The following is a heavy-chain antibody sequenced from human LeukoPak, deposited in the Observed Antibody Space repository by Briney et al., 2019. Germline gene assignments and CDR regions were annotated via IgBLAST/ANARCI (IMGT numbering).Heavy chain of an antibody. J-gene: IGHJ5*02. CDR1: GGTFSSYA. CDR2: ITPIFGTA. Sequence: SVKVSCKASGGTFSSYAISWVRQAPGQGLEWMGGITPIFGTANYAQKFQGRVTITGDKSTSTAYMELSSLRSDDTAVYYCARELLFPTNWFDPWGQGTLVTVSS. D-gene: IGHD2-21*01. V-gene: IGHV1-69*06. CDR3: ARELLFPTNWFDP.